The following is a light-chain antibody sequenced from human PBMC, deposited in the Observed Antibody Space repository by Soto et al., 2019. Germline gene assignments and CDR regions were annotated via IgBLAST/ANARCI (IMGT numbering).Light chain of an antibody. CDR3: QQYDTYSRT. CDR1: QSISTW. CDR2: KAS. Sequence: DSQMTQSPSTLSASVGDRLTITCRASQSISTWLAWYQQKPGKAPKLLIYKASTLESGVPSRFSGSGSGTEFTLTISSLQPDDFATYYCQQYDTYSRTFGQGTKVDIK. V-gene: IGKV1-5*03. J-gene: IGKJ1*01.